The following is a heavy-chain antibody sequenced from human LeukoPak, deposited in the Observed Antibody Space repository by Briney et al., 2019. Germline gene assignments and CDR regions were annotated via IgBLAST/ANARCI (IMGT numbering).Heavy chain of an antibody. V-gene: IGHV3-21*01. J-gene: IGHJ4*02. CDR3: ARGMGATTRGCSY. Sequence: GGSLRLSCAASGFTFSSYSMNWVRQAPGKGLEWVSSISSSSSYIYYADSVKGRFTISRDNAKNSLYLQMNSLRAEDTAVYYCARGMGATTRGCSYWGQGTLVTVSS. CDR2: ISSSSSYI. D-gene: IGHD1-26*01. CDR1: GFTFSSYS.